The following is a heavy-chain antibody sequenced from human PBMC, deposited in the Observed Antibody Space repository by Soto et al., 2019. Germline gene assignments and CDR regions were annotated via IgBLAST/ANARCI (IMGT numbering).Heavy chain of an antibody. Sequence: PGGSLRLSCAASGFTFSGSAMHWVRQASGKGLEWVGRIRSKANSYATAYAASVKGRFTISRDDSKNTAYLQMNSLKTEDTAVYYCTRLGSIAVAGYWGQGTLVTVSS. CDR3: TRLGSIAVAGY. CDR1: GFTFSGSA. J-gene: IGHJ4*02. CDR2: IRSKANSYAT. D-gene: IGHD6-19*01. V-gene: IGHV3-73*01.